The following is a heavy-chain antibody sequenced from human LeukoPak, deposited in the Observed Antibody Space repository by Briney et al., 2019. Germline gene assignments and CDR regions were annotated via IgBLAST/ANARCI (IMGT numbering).Heavy chain of an antibody. CDR2: FDPEDGET. V-gene: IGHV1-24*01. D-gene: IGHD2-2*01. Sequence: ASVKVSCKVSGYTLTELSMHWVRQAPGKGLEWMGGFDPEDGETIYAQKFQGRVTMTEDTSTDTAYMELSSLRSEDTAVYYCALYCSSTSCPNAFDIWGQGTMVTVSS. J-gene: IGHJ3*02. CDR3: ALYCSSTSCPNAFDI. CDR1: GYTLTELS.